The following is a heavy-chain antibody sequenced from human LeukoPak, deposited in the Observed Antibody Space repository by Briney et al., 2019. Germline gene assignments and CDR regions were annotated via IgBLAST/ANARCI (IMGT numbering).Heavy chain of an antibody. CDR1: GGSISSGGYY. J-gene: IGHJ6*02. Sequence: PSETLSLTCTVSGGSISSGGYYWSWIRQPPGKGLEWIGYIYYSGSTNYNPSLKSRVTMSVDTSKNQFSLKLSSVTAADTAVYYCARSGSLYYYGMDVWGQGTTVTVSS. D-gene: IGHD1-26*01. V-gene: IGHV4-61*08. CDR3: ARSGSLYYYGMDV. CDR2: IYYSGST.